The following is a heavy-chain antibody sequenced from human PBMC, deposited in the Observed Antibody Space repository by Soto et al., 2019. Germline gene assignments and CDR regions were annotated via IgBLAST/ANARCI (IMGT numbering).Heavy chain of an antibody. Sequence: SETLSLTCTVSGGSISSYYWSWIRQPPGKGLGWIGYIYYSGSTNYNPSLKSRVTISVDTSKNQFSLKLSSVTAADTAVYYCARDTAVYYDILTGYTRGWFDPWGQGTLVTVSS. CDR1: GGSISSYY. J-gene: IGHJ5*02. D-gene: IGHD3-9*01. CDR3: ARDTAVYYDILTGYTRGWFDP. CDR2: IYYSGST. V-gene: IGHV4-59*01.